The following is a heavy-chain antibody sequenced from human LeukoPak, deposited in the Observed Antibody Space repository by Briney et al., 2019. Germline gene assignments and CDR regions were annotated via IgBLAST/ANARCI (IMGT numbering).Heavy chain of an antibody. CDR1: GFTFSNYG. V-gene: IGHV3-33*02. Sequence: GRSLRLSCAASGFTFSNYGMHWVRQAPGKGLEWLAIMWYDGSIKYYADSAKRRFTISRDNSKHTVFLQMNSLRAEATAVYYCARGRDGYNYYYYYYMDVWGKGTTVTVSS. D-gene: IGHD5-24*01. CDR3: ARGRDGYNYYYYYYMDV. J-gene: IGHJ6*03. CDR2: MWYDGSIK.